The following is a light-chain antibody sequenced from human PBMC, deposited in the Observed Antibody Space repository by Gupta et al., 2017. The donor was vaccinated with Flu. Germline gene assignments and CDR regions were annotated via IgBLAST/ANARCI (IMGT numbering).Light chain of an antibody. CDR2: EVS. Sequence: TSSDVGGYNYVSWYQQHPGKAPKLMIYEVSNRLSGVSNRFSGSKSGNTASLTISGLQAEDEADYYCSSYTSSSTPIFGGGTKLTVL. J-gene: IGLJ2*01. V-gene: IGLV2-14*01. CDR1: SSDVGGYNY. CDR3: SSYTSSSTPI.